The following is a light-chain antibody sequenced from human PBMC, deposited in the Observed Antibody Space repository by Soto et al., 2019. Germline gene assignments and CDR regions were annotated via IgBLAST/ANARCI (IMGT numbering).Light chain of an antibody. CDR2: DAS. J-gene: IGKJ1*01. Sequence: EIVLTQSPATLSLSPGERATLSCRASQSVSSYLAWYQQKPGQAPRLLIYDASNRATGIPARFSGSGSGTEFTLTISSLQSEDFAVYYCQQRSSWTFGQRTKVDI. CDR3: QQRSSWT. V-gene: IGKV3-11*01. CDR1: QSVSSY.